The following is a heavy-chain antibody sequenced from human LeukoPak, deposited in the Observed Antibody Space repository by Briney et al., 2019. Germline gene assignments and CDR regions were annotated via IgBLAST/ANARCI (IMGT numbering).Heavy chain of an antibody. CDR1: GFTFSSYA. CDR3: AKAFKYYYYGMDV. CDR2: ISGSGGST. V-gene: IGHV3-23*01. Sequence: PGGSRRLSCAASGFTFSSYAMSWVRQAPGKGVEWVSAISGSGGSTYYADSVKGRFTISRDNSKNTLYLQMNSLRAEDTAVYYCAKAFKYYYYGMDVWGQGTTVTVSS. J-gene: IGHJ6*02.